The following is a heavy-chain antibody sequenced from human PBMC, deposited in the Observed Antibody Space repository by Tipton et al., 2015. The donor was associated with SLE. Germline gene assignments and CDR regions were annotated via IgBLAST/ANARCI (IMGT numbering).Heavy chain of an antibody. CDR1: GGSINNYY. CDR2: VLNTGRS. Sequence: GLVKPSETLSLTCNVSGGSINNYYWNWVRQPPGKGLEWIGYVLNTGRSRVSSSLQSRATISIDTSRSHFSLSLSSVTAGDTAVYYCAREGEASWSTFSAKSTFFDHWGQGILVTVSS. D-gene: IGHD3-3*01. V-gene: IGHV4-59*01. J-gene: IGHJ4*02. CDR3: AREGEASWSTFSAKSTFFDH.